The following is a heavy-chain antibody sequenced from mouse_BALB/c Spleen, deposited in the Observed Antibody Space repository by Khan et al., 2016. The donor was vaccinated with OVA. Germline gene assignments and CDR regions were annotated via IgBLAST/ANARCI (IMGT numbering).Heavy chain of an antibody. J-gene: IGHJ3*01. CDR1: GYSFTGYY. D-gene: IGHD1-1*01. V-gene: IGHV1S34*01. Sequence: LVKTGASVKISCKASGYSFTGYYMHWVKQSHGKSLEWIGYISCYNGSTTYNQKFKGKATFTVDTSSSTVYMQFNSLTSEDSAVYYCASGDYYGSRSFAYWGQGTLVTVSA. CDR2: ISCYNGST. CDR3: ASGDYYGSRSFAY.